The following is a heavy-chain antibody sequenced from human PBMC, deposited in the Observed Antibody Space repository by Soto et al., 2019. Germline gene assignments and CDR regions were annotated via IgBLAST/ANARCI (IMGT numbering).Heavy chain of an antibody. CDR2: IWFDGSNK. Sequence: QVQLVESGGGVVQPGRSLRLSCAASGFTISAYDMHWVRQAPGKGLEWVAVIWFDGSNKDYGDSVKGRFTISRDNSENTLFLQMNSLRAEDTAVYYCATEHYSVFDYWGQGTLVSVSS. D-gene: IGHD2-15*01. CDR3: ATEHYSVFDY. CDR1: GFTISAYD. J-gene: IGHJ4*02. V-gene: IGHV3-33*03.